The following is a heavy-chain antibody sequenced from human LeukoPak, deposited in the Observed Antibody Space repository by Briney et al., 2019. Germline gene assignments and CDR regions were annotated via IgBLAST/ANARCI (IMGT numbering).Heavy chain of an antibody. Sequence: PGGSLRLSCAASGFTFSTYTMKWVRQAPGKGLEWVSSISTSSSYIYYADSVKGRFTISRDNAKNSLYLQMNSLRAEDTAVYYCASLGLLYYFDYWGQGTLVTVSS. CDR2: ISTSSSYI. V-gene: IGHV3-21*04. D-gene: IGHD2-15*01. CDR3: ASLGLLYYFDY. J-gene: IGHJ4*02. CDR1: GFTFSTYT.